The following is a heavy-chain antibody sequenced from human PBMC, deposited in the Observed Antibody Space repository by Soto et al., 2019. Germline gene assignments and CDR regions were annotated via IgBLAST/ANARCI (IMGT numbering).Heavy chain of an antibody. V-gene: IGHV3-48*02. Sequence: HPGGSLRLSCAASGFTFSSYSMNWVRQAPGKGLEWVSYISSSSSTIYYADSVKGRFTISRDNAKNSLYLQMNSLRDEDTAVYYCGGGHVGLLEYWYFDLWGRGTLVTVSS. CDR3: GGGHVGLLEYWYFDL. D-gene: IGHD1-26*01. J-gene: IGHJ2*01. CDR1: GFTFSSYS. CDR2: ISSSSSTI.